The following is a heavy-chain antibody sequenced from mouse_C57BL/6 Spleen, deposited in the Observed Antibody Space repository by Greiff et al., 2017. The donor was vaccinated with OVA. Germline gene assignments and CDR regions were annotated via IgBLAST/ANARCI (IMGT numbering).Heavy chain of an antibody. V-gene: IGHV5-4*01. CDR3: ARDRYGNYEGFAY. D-gene: IGHD2-1*01. CDR2: ISDGGGST. CDR1: GFTFSSYA. Sequence: EVKLVESGGGLVKPGGSLKLSCAASGFTFSSYAMSWVRQTPEKRLEWVATISDGGGSTTYHDNVKGRFTIARDNAKYNLYLQMSHLKSEDTAMYYCARDRYGNYEGFAYWGQGTLVTVSA. J-gene: IGHJ3*01.